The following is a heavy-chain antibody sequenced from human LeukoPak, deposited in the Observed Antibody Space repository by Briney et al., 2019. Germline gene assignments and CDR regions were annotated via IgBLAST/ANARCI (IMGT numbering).Heavy chain of an antibody. J-gene: IGHJ3*02. CDR2: INHSGST. Sequence: PSETLSLTCAVYGGSFSGYYWSWIRQPPGKGLEWIGEINHSGSTNYNPSLKSRVTISVDTSKNQFSLKLSSVTAADTAVYYCARGGDYYYDRRSAFDIWSQGTMVTVSS. CDR1: GGSFSGYY. D-gene: IGHD3-22*01. V-gene: IGHV4-34*01. CDR3: ARGGDYYYDRRSAFDI.